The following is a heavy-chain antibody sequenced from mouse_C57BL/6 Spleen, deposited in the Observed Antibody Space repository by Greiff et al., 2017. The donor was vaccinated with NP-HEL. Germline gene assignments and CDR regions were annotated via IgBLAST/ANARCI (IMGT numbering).Heavy chain of an antibody. CDR1: GYAFSSYW. V-gene: IGHV1-80*01. CDR3: ARRSNYVSYAMDY. Sequence: QVQLQQSGAELVKPGASVKISCKASGYAFSSYWMNWVKQRPGKGLEWIGQIYPGDGDTNYNGKFKGKATLTADKSSNTAYMQLSSLTSEDSAVYFCARRSNYVSYAMDYWGQGTSVTVSS. CDR2: IYPGDGDT. J-gene: IGHJ4*01. D-gene: IGHD2-5*01.